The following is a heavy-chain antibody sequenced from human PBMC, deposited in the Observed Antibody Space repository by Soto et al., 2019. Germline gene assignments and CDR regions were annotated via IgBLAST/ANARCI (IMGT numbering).Heavy chain of an antibody. D-gene: IGHD2-15*01. Sequence: SVKVSCKASGGTFSSYAISWVRQAPGQGLEWMGGIIPIFGTANYAQKFQGRVTITADESTSTAYMELSSLRSEDTAVYYCARIQRVCCRGGSCYSRNYCGMDVWGQGTTDTVSS. J-gene: IGHJ6*02. CDR3: ARIQRVCCRGGSCYSRNYCGMDV. V-gene: IGHV1-69*13. CDR2: IIPIFGTA. CDR1: GGTFSSYA.